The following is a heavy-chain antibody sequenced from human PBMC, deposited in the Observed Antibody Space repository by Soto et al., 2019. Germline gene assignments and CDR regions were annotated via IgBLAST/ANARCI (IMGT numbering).Heavy chain of an antibody. V-gene: IGHV3-53*01. CDR1: GFTVSSDY. D-gene: IGHD2-15*01. CDR2: IYTGGST. Sequence: EVQLVESGGGLIQPGGSLRLSCAASGFTVSSDYMSWVRQAPGKGLEWVSVIYTGGSTYYADSVKGRFTFSRDNYKNTLYLQMNSLRAEDAAVYYCARADGGNPALFDPWGQGTLVTVSS. J-gene: IGHJ5*02. CDR3: ARADGGNPALFDP.